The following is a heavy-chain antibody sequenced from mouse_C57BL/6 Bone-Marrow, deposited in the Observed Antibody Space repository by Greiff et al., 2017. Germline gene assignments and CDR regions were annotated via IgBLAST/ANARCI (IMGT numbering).Heavy chain of an antibody. CDR2: ISSGGDYI. V-gene: IGHV5-9-1*02. CDR1: GFTFSSYA. CDR3: TREGWLPYAMDY. Sequence: EVKLVESGEGLVKPGGSLKLSCAASGFTFSSYAMSWVRQTPEKRLEWVAYISSGGDYIYYADTVKGRFTISRDNARNTLYLQMSSLKSEDTAMYYCTREGWLPYAMDYWGQGTSVTVSS. J-gene: IGHJ4*01. D-gene: IGHD2-3*01.